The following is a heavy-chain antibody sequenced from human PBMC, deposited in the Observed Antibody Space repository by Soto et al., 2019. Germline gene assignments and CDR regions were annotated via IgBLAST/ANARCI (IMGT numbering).Heavy chain of an antibody. J-gene: IGHJ3*02. CDR2: IYSGGST. D-gene: IGHD5-12*01. Sequence: EVQLVESGGGLVQPGGSLRLSCAASGFTVSSNYMSWVRQAPGKGLEWVSVIYSGGSTYYADSVKGRFTISRDNSKNTLYLQMNSLRAEDTAVYYCARDRGETVATDSFDIWGQGTMVTVSS. CDR1: GFTVSSNY. CDR3: ARDRGETVATDSFDI. V-gene: IGHV3-66*01.